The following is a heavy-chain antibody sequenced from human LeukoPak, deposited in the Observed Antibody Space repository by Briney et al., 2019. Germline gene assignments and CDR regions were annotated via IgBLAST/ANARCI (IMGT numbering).Heavy chain of an antibody. CDR3: VIDDYYDKSGTRDADFFDY. CDR2: IKSKFDGETR. CDR1: GFTFNQAW. V-gene: IGHV3-15*01. Sequence: GGSLRLSCAGSGFTFNQAWMSWVRQAPGKGLEWVGRIKSKFDGETRDYAAAVKGRFTFSRDDSKNTLYLEMNRLEIEDTAVYYCVIDDYYDKSGTRDADFFDYWGQGALVAVSS. J-gene: IGHJ4*02. D-gene: IGHD3-22*01.